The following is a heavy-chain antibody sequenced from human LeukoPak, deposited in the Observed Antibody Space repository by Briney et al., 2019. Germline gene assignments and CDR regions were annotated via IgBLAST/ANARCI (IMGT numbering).Heavy chain of an antibody. Sequence: PGGSLRLSCAASGLTFSSYAMHWVRQAPGKGLEWVAVISYDGSNKYYADSVKGRFTISRDNSKNTLYLQMNSLRAEDTAVYYCASVRVGGQGTLVTVSS. J-gene: IGHJ4*02. CDR1: GLTFSSYA. V-gene: IGHV3-30-3*01. D-gene: IGHD2-15*01. CDR2: ISYDGSNK. CDR3: ASVRV.